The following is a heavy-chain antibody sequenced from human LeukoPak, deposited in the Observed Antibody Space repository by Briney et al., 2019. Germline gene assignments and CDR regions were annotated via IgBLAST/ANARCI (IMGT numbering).Heavy chain of an antibody. D-gene: IGHD2-15*01. CDR1: GGSISSYY. J-gene: IGHJ6*02. CDR2: IYTSGST. V-gene: IGHV4-4*07. CDR3: AREEDNNYYYYGMDV. Sequence: SETLSLPCTVSGGSISSYYWSWIRQPAGKGLEWIGRIYTSGSTNYNPSLKSRVTMSVDTSKNQFSLKLSSVTAADTAVYYCAREEDNNYYYYGMDVWGQGTTVTVSS.